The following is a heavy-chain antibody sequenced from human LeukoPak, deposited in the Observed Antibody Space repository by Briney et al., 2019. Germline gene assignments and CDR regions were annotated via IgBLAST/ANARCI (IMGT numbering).Heavy chain of an antibody. CDR2: IDPNTVGT. D-gene: IGHD2-2*01. Sequence: ASVKVSCKASGYTFTGYQIHWVRQAPGQGLEWMGWIDPNTVGTNYAQQFQGRVTMTRNTSISTAYMELSSLRSEDTAVYYCARVPDLGYCSSTSCYELLIWGQGTLVTVSS. V-gene: IGHV1-2*02. J-gene: IGHJ4*02. CDR1: GYTFTGYQ. CDR3: ARVPDLGYCSSTSCYELLI.